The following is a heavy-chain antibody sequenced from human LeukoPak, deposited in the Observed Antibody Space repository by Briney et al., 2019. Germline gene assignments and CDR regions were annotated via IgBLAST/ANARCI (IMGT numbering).Heavy chain of an antibody. J-gene: IGHJ6*03. D-gene: IGHD3-22*01. V-gene: IGHV3-73*01. Sequence: PGGSLRLSCAASGFTFSGSAMHWVRQASGKGLEWVGRIRSKANSYATAYAASVKGRFTISRDDSKNTAYLQMSSLKTEDTAVYYCTIPYYYDSSGPGVGYMDVWGKGTTVTVSS. CDR2: IRSKANSYAT. CDR1: GFTFSGSA. CDR3: TIPYYYDSSGPGVGYMDV.